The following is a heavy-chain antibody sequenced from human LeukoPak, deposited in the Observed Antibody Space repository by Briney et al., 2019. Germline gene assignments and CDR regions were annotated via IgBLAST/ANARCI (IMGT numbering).Heavy chain of an antibody. J-gene: IGHJ5*01. Sequence: GGSLRLSCAASGFIFSGYSMNWVRQAPGKGLEWISYISSSSGIIHYADSVKGRFTISRDDAKNSLSLQMDSLRVEDTAVYYCARGPTYGSRCDFLDSWGQGTQVTVSS. CDR2: ISSSSGII. V-gene: IGHV3-48*04. D-gene: IGHD3-10*01. CDR1: GFIFSGYS. CDR3: ARGPTYGSRCDFLDS.